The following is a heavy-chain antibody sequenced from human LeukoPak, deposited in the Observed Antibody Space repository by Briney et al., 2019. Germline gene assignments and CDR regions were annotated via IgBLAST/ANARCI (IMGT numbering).Heavy chain of an antibody. Sequence: GASVKVSCKASGGTFSSYAISWLRQAPGQGLEWTGGIIPIFGTANYAQKFQGRVTITTDESTSTAYMELSSLRSEDTAVYYCARGYFDWLPYFLDYWGQGTLVTVSS. J-gene: IGHJ4*02. CDR1: GGTFSSYA. V-gene: IGHV1-69*05. D-gene: IGHD3-9*01. CDR3: ARGYFDWLPYFLDY. CDR2: IIPIFGTA.